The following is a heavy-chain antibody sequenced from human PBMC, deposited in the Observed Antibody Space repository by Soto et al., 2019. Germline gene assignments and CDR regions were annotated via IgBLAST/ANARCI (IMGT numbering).Heavy chain of an antibody. CDR1: GFTFSSYA. CDR2: ISGSGGST. D-gene: IGHD3-16*02. Sequence: PGGSLRLSCAASGFTFSSYAMSWVRQAPGKGLEWVSAISGSGGSTYYADSVKGRFTISRDNSKNTLYLQMNSLRAEDTAVYSFAKPVRNTSSSSVMDLWGQGPPVTVSS. CDR3: AKPVRNTSSSSVMDL. V-gene: IGHV3-23*01. J-gene: IGHJ6*02.